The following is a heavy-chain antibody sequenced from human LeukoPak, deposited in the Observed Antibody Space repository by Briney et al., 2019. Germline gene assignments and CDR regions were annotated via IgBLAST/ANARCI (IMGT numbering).Heavy chain of an antibody. CDR2: INPNSGGT. CDR1: GYTFTGYY. CDR3: ARGDCSGGTCYRFLDY. D-gene: IGHD2-15*01. V-gene: IGHV1-2*02. Sequence: ASVKVSCKASGYTFTGYYMHWVRQAPGQGLEWMGWINPNSGGTNFAQKFQGRVTVTRDTSINTAYMELSRLRSDDTAVYYCARGDCSGGTCYRFLDYWGQGTLVTVSS. J-gene: IGHJ4*02.